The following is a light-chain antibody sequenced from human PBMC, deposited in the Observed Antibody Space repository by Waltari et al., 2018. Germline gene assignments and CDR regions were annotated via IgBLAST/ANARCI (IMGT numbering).Light chain of an antibody. J-gene: IGLJ3*02. CDR2: EDS. CDR1: NSDIGTYNL. CDR3: SSFATSGIWV. V-gene: IGLV2-23*01. Sequence: QSALTQPASVSGSPGQSITISCTGTNSDIGTYNLVSWYQQYPGKAPKPVIYEDSQRPSGVSHRFSGSKSGNTASLTISGLQADDESDFHCSSFATSGIWVFGGGTRLTVL.